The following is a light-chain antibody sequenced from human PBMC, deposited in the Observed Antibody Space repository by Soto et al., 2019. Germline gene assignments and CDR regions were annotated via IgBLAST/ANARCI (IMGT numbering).Light chain of an antibody. CDR3: QAYDYTLTASV. V-gene: IGLV1-40*01. Sequence: QSVLTQPPSVSGAPGQRVTLSCTGNTSNLGAGYDVHWYQQLPGAAPKLVIFGNRNRHSGVPERFSGSKSGTSASLAITGIQAEDEADYYCQAYDYTLTASVFGGGTKLTVL. CDR2: GNR. J-gene: IGLJ3*02. CDR1: TSNLGAGYD.